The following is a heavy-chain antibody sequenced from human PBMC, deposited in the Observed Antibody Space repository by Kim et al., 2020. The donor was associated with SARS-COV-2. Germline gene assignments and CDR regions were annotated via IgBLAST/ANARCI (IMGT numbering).Heavy chain of an antibody. J-gene: IGHJ4*02. CDR3: ARRGSYYYDSSGQRDY. CDR2: IYYSGST. D-gene: IGHD3-22*01. Sequence: SETLSLTCTVSGGSISSSSYYWGWIRQPPGKGLEWIGSIYYSGSTYYNPSLKSRVTISVDTSKNQFSLKLSSVTAADTAVYYCARRGSYYYDSSGQRDYWGQGTLVTVSS. V-gene: IGHV4-39*01. CDR1: GGSISSSSYY.